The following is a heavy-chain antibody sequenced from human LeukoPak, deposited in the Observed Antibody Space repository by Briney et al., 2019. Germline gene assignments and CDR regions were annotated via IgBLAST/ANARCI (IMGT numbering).Heavy chain of an antibody. D-gene: IGHD3-9*01. CDR2: IKQDGSEK. CDR3: ARADRLTGYPSLYYYYGMDV. Sequence: GGSLRLSCAASGFTFSSYWMSWVRQAPGKGLEWVANIKQDGSEKYYVDSVKGRFTISRDNAKNSLYLQMNSLRAEDTAVYYCARADRLTGYPSLYYYYGMDVWGQGTTVTVSS. CDR1: GFTFSSYW. J-gene: IGHJ6*02. V-gene: IGHV3-7*01.